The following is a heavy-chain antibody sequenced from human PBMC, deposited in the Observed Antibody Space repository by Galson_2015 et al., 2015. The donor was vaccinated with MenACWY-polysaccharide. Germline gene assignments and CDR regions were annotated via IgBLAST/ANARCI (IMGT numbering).Heavy chain of an antibody. D-gene: IGHD6-13*01. Sequence: SLRLSCAASGFTFTNYAMSWVRQTPGEGLEWVSAITVSGDNTYYADSVKGRFAISRDNSKNTLSLQMNSLRTEDTAVYHCAKGLRGPAAGTDYFDYWGQRTLVTVSS. J-gene: IGHJ4*02. CDR1: GFTFTNYA. CDR3: AKGLRGPAAGTDYFDY. CDR2: ITVSGDNT. V-gene: IGHV3-23*01.